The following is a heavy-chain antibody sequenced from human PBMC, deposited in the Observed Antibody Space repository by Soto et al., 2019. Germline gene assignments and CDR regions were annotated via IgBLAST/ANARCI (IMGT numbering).Heavy chain of an antibody. CDR1: GGSISSGDYY. CDR2: IYYSGST. J-gene: IGHJ4*02. Sequence: PSETLSLTCTVSGGSISSGDYYWSWIRQPPGKGLEWIGYIYYSGSTYYNPSLKSRVTISVDTSKNQFSLKLSSVTAADTAVYYCARGDSSGGRCLDYWGQGTLVTVSS. V-gene: IGHV4-30-4*01. D-gene: IGHD2-15*01. CDR3: ARGDSSGGRCLDY.